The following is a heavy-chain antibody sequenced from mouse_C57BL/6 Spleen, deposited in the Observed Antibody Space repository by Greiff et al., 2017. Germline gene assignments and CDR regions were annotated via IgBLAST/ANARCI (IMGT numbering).Heavy chain of an antibody. Sequence: QVQLQQPGAELVKPGASVKLSCKASGYTFTSYWMHWVKQRPGRGLEWIGRIDPNSGGTKYNEKFKSKATLTVDKPSSTAYMQLSSLTSEDSAVYYCARSGGYDEVYYAMDYWGQGTSVTVSS. J-gene: IGHJ4*01. CDR1: GYTFTSYW. D-gene: IGHD2-2*01. CDR3: ARSGGYDEVYYAMDY. CDR2: IDPNSGGT. V-gene: IGHV1-72*01.